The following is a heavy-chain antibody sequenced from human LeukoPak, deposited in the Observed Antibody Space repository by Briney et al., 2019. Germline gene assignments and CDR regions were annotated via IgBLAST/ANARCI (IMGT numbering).Heavy chain of an antibody. CDR1: GGSISSGGHY. V-gene: IGHV4-61*02. D-gene: IGHD3-3*01. CDR3: ARHVGAVTLDP. Sequence: SSETLSLTCTVSGGSISSGGHYWSWIRQPAGKGLEYLGRISSTGSTNYNPSLRSRVTISADTSKNHFSLKLTSVTAADTAVYYCARHVGAVTLDPWGQGTLVTVSS. CDR2: ISSTGST. J-gene: IGHJ5*02.